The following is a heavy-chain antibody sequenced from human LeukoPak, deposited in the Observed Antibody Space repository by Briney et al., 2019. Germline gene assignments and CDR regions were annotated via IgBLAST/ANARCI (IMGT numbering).Heavy chain of an antibody. CDR2: INPNSGGT. D-gene: IGHD3-16*02. CDR3: ASPDQAHYDYVWGSYRYGY. CDR1: GYTFTGYY. J-gene: IGHJ4*02. Sequence: ASVKVSCKASGYTFTGYYMHWVRQAPGQGLEWMGWINPNSGGTNYAQKFQGRVTMTRDTSISTAYMELSRLRSDDTAVYYCASPDQAHYDYVWGSYRYGYWGQGTLVTVSS. V-gene: IGHV1-2*02.